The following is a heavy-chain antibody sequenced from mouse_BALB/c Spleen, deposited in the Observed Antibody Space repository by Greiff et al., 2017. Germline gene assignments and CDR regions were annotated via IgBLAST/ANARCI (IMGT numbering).Heavy chain of an antibody. J-gene: IGHJ4*01. CDR2: IWGDGST. CDR3: STGDDYYVYYAMDY. Sequence: VQLQQSGPGLVAPSQSLSITCTVSGFSLTSYGVSWVRQPPGKGLEWLGVIWGDGSTNYHSALISRLSISKDNSKSQVFLKLNSRQTDDEATFYYSTGDDYYVYYAMDYWGQGTSVTVSS. CDR1: GFSLTSYG. D-gene: IGHD2-3*01. V-gene: IGHV2-3*01.